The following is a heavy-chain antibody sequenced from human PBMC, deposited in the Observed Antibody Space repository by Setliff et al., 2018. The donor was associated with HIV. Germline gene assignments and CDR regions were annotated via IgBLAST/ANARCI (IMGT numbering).Heavy chain of an antibody. CDR3: ARTGHYYYYYMDV. V-gene: IGHV3-21*05. CDR2: IGSSNHGI. Sequence: PGGSLRLSCAASGFNFKTYGMTWVRQAPGKGLDWVAHIGSSNHGIYYADSVKGRFTISRDNAKNSLYLQMNSLRAEDTAVYYCARTGHYYYYYMDVWGKGTTVTVSS. J-gene: IGHJ6*03. CDR1: GFNFKTYG.